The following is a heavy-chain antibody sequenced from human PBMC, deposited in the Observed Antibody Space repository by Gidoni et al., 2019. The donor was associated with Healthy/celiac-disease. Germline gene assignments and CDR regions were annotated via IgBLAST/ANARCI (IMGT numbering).Heavy chain of an antibody. CDR1: GYTFTSYG. Sequence: QVQLVQSGAAVKKPGASVKVSCKASGYTFTSYGISWVRQAPGQGLEWMGWISAYNGNTNYAQKLQGRVTMTTDTSTSTAYMELRSLRSDDTAVYYCARDGEGGIQLWPSPNPFDYWGQGTLVTVSS. D-gene: IGHD5-18*01. CDR2: ISAYNGNT. V-gene: IGHV1-18*01. CDR3: ARDGEGGIQLWPSPNPFDY. J-gene: IGHJ4*02.